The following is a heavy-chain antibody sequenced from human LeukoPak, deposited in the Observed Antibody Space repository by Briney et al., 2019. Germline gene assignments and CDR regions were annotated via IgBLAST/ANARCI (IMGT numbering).Heavy chain of an antibody. D-gene: IGHD5-24*01. CDR2: IIPIFGTA. CDR3: ARDRAEMATTTFDY. CDR1: GGTFSSYA. J-gene: IGHJ4*02. V-gene: IGHV1-69*01. Sequence: GSSVKVSCKASGGTFSSYAISWVRQAPGQGLEWMGGIIPIFGTANYAQKFQGRVTITADESTSTAYMELSSLRSEDTAVYYCARDRAEMATTTFDYWGQGTLVTVSS.